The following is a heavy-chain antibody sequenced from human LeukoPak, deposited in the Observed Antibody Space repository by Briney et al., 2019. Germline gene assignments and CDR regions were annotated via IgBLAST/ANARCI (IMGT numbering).Heavy chain of an antibody. V-gene: IGHV1-69*05. CDR3: ARDRRGYSYGVGYNWFNP. CDR1: GGTFSSYA. Sequence: ASVKVSCKASGGTFSSYAISWVRQAPGQGLEWMGGIIPIFGTANYAQKFQGRVTITTDESTSTAYMELSSLRSEDTAVYYCARDRRGYSYGVGYNWFNPWGQGTLVTVSS. D-gene: IGHD5-18*01. CDR2: IIPIFGTA. J-gene: IGHJ5*02.